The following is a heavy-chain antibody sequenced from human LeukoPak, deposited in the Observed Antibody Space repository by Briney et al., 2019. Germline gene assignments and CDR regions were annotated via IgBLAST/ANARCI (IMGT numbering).Heavy chain of an antibody. J-gene: IGHJ3*01. CDR1: GFTFSSYG. CDR3: AREGLLTSPNNAFDV. V-gene: IGHV3-33*08. D-gene: IGHD3-16*01. Sequence: PGRSLRLSCAASGFTFSSYGMHWVRQRPGKGLEWVTVMWSNESHKYYADSVKGRFTVSRDSAKSTLYLQIESLKVEDTAVYYCAREGLLTSPNNAFDVWGQGTMVTVSS. CDR2: MWSNESHK.